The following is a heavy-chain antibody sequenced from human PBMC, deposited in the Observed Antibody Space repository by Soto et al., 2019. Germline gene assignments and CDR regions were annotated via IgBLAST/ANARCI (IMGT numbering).Heavy chain of an antibody. J-gene: IGHJ3*02. Sequence: QGQLVESGGGVVQPGRSLRLSCVASGFTFRIYGMHWVRQAPGKGPEWVAVISSDGTYTYYADSVRGRFTTSRDNSKNTLFLQMNSLRVEDTAVYYCTNDEIMDAFNSWGQGTMVTVSS. D-gene: IGHD2-8*01. CDR2: ISSDGTYT. CDR1: GFTFRIYG. CDR3: TNDEIMDAFNS. V-gene: IGHV3-30*18.